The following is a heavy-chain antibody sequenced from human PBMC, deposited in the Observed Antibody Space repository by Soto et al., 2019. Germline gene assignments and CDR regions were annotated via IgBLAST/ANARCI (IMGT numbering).Heavy chain of an antibody. D-gene: IGHD2-21*02. V-gene: IGHV3-33*01. J-gene: IGHJ6*02. CDR1: GFTFSSYG. CDR2: IWYDGSNK. CDR3: ALGHIVVVTAIPYYYGMDV. Sequence: QVQLVESGGGVVQPGRSLRLSCAASGFTFSSYGMHWVRQAPGKGLEWVAVIWYDGSNKYYADSVKGRFTISRDNSKNTLYLQMNSLRAEDTAVYYCALGHIVVVTAIPYYYGMDVWGQGTTVTVSS.